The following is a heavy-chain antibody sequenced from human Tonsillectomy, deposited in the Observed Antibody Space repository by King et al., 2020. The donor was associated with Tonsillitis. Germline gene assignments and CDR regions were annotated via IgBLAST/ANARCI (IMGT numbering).Heavy chain of an antibody. CDR1: GFTFDDYG. D-gene: IGHD3-16*01. Sequence: QLVESGGTVLRPGGSLRLSCAASGFTFDDYGMSWVRQAPGKGLEWVAGLNWNGGSAVYAESVKGRFTISRDNVKNSLYLQINSLRAEDTALYYCARDKYYDSLTGGLDEAFDMWGQGTMVTVSS. CDR2: LNWNGGSA. CDR3: ARDKYYDSLTGGLDEAFDM. V-gene: IGHV3-20*04. J-gene: IGHJ3*02.